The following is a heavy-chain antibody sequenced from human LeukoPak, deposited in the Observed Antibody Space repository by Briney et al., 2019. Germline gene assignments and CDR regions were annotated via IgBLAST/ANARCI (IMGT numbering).Heavy chain of an antibody. D-gene: IGHD5-18*01. V-gene: IGHV3-48*03. CDR3: ARERGYNYGYAGYYDH. CDR2: ISGRGAST. J-gene: IGHJ4*02. Sequence: GGSLRLSCAASGFSFSSFEMNWVRQAPGKGLEWISYISGRGASTYYADSVRGRFTISRDNAKDSLYLRMDTLRVEDSAVYYCARERGYNYGYAGYYDHWGQGTLVCVSS. CDR1: GFSFSSFE.